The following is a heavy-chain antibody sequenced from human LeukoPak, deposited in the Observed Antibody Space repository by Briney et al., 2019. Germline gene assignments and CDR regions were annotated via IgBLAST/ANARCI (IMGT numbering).Heavy chain of an antibody. CDR1: GYTFTGYY. V-gene: IGHV1-2*02. D-gene: IGHD7-27*01. Sequence: ASVKVSCKASGYTFTGYYMHWVRQAPGQGLEWMGWINPNSGGTNYAQKFQGRVTMTRDTSISTAYMELSRLRSDDTAVYYCAREKLTGDFRAFDIWGQGTMVTVSS. CDR2: INPNSGGT. J-gene: IGHJ3*02. CDR3: AREKLTGDFRAFDI.